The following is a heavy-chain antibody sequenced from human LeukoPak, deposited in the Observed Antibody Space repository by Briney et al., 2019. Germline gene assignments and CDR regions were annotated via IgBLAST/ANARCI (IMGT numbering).Heavy chain of an antibody. CDR3: ATLGDVPASGSYPCLDY. D-gene: IGHD1-26*01. CDR2: FDPEDGET. CDR1: GYTLTELS. Sequence: ASVKVSCKVSGYTLTELSMHWVRQAPGKGLEWMGGFDPEDGETIYAQKFQGRVTMTEDTSTDTAYMGLSSLRSEDTAVYYCATLGDVPASGSYPCLDYWGQGTLVTVSS. V-gene: IGHV1-24*01. J-gene: IGHJ4*02.